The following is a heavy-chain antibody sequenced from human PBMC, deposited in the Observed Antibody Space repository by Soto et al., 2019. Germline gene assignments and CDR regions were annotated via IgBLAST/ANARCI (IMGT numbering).Heavy chain of an antibody. CDR1: GVTFSTSG. J-gene: IGHJ4*03. V-gene: IGHV1-69*01. CDR2: IIPLFGTP. Sequence: QVQLVQSGAEVKKPGSSLKVSCKTSGVTFSTSGISWVRQGPGQGLEWMGGIIPLFGTPKYARKIQGRVSITADDSATPTYLELSGLSSDDTAIYYCARVAPSSCGGGNCYRLDSYFDSWGQGSQVVVSS. D-gene: IGHD2-21*01. CDR3: ARVAPSSCGGGNCYRLDSYFDS.